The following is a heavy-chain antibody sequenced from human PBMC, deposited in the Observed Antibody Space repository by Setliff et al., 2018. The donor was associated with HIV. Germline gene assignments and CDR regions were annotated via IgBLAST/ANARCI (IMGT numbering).Heavy chain of an antibody. CDR2: IYHSGSA. Sequence: SETLSLTCAVSGGSISTSSYYWGWIRQPPGKGLEWIGSIYHSGSAYYNPSLKSRVTISVDTPKNQFSLKVKSVTAADTAIFYCARATTGYSSIWYRNGLTYYYYMDVWGRGTKVTVSS. CDR3: ARATTGYSSIWYRNGLTYYYYMDV. V-gene: IGHV4-39*01. D-gene: IGHD6-13*01. J-gene: IGHJ6*03. CDR1: GGSISTSSYY.